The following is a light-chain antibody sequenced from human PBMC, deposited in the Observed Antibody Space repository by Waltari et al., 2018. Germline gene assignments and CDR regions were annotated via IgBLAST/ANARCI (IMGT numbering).Light chain of an antibody. J-gene: IGKJ1*01. CDR3: QQANSFPRT. CDR2: AAS. Sequence: QMTQSPSSVSASVGDRVTITWRASQDIGTWLAWYQQKPGKAPNLLIYAASISPSGVPSRFIGSGSGTDFTLTINTLQPEDFATYYCQQANSFPRTFGQGTKVEIK. CDR1: QDIGTW. V-gene: IGKV1D-12*01.